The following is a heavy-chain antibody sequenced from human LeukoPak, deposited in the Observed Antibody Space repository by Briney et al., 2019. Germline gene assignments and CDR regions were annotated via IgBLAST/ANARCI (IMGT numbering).Heavy chain of an antibody. CDR1: GVSISSYY. Sequence: SETLSLTCTVSGVSISSYYWSWIRQPAGKGLEWIGRIYTSGSTNYNPSLKSRVTISVDKSKSQFSLKLSSVTAADTAVYYCARAKDILTPTDAFDIWGQGTMVTVSS. D-gene: IGHD3-9*01. CDR2: IYTSGST. J-gene: IGHJ3*02. V-gene: IGHV4-4*07. CDR3: ARAKDILTPTDAFDI.